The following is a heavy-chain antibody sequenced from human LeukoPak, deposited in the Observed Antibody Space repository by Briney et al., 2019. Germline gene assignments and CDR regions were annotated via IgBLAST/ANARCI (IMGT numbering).Heavy chain of an antibody. CDR1: GFTFSGNW. V-gene: IGHV3-74*01. D-gene: IGHD3-16*01. Sequence: GGSLRLSCAASGFTFSGNWMHWVRQAPGKGLEWVSHISTDAKTITYADFVKGRFTISRDNAKNTLYLQMNSLRAEDTALYYCVRGQSTAWGLDYWGQGTLVTVSS. CDR3: VRGQSTAWGLDY. CDR2: ISTDAKTI. J-gene: IGHJ4*02.